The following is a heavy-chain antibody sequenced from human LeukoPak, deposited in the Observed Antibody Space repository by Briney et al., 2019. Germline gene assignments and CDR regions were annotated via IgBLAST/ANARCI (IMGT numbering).Heavy chain of an antibody. D-gene: IGHD3-10*01. V-gene: IGHV3-30*02. Sequence: GGSLRLSCAASGFTFSSYGMHWVRQAPGKGLERVSFIRYDGSNEYYADSVKGRFTISRDNSKNTLYLQMNSLRAEDTAVYYCASYYGSGTAWVDYWGQGTLVTVSS. J-gene: IGHJ4*02. CDR1: GFTFSSYG. CDR3: ASYYGSGTAWVDY. CDR2: IRYDGSNE.